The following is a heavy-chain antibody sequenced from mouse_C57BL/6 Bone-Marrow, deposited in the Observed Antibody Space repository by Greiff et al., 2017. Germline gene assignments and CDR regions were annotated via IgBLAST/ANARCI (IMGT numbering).Heavy chain of an antibody. D-gene: IGHD1-1*01. V-gene: IGHV1-39*01. Sequence: SGPELVKPGASVKLSCKASGYSFTDYNMNWVKQSNGKSLEWIGVINPNYGTTSYNQKFKGKATLTVNQSSSTAYMQHNSVTCEDSAVYYCARSGYGSSSDYWGQGTTLTVSS. CDR3: ARSGYGSSSDY. J-gene: IGHJ2*01. CDR2: INPNYGTT. CDR1: GYSFTDYN.